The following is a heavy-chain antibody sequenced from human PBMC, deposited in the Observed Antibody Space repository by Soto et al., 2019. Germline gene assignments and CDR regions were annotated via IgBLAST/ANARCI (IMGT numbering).Heavy chain of an antibody. V-gene: IGHV1-18*04. CDR1: GYTFTSYG. D-gene: IGHD2-8*01. J-gene: IGHJ5*02. CDR2: IGAYNGNT. CDR3: ARARGDCTNGVCYEQRAWFDP. Sequence: GASVKVSCKASGYTFTSYGISWVRQAPGQGLEWMGWIGAYNGNTNYAQKLQGRVTMTTDTSTSTAYMELRSLRSDDTAVYYCARARGDCTNGVCYEQRAWFDPWGQGTLVTVSS.